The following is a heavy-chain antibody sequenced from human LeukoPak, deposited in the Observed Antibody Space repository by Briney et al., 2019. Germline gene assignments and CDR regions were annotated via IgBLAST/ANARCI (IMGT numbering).Heavy chain of an antibody. CDR2: IYISGST. Sequence: SETLSLTCTVSGGSISTYYWSWIPQPAGKGLEWIGRIYISGSTNYNPSLKSRVTMSVDTSKNQFSLKLSSVTAADTAVYYCARSVSSDYDILTFYMDVWGKGTTVTVSS. CDR3: ARSVSSDYDILTFYMDV. J-gene: IGHJ6*03. CDR1: GGSISTYY. V-gene: IGHV4-4*07. D-gene: IGHD3-9*01.